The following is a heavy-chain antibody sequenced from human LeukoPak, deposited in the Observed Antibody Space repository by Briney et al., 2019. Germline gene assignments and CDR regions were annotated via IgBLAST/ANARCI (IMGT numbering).Heavy chain of an antibody. CDR3: ARHQPYSSGWYPDY. CDR1: GGSISSSSYY. Sequence: SETLSLXCTVSGGSISSSSYYWGWIRQPPGKGLEWIGNIYYSGSTYCNPSLKSRVTISVDTSKNQFSLKLSSVTAADTAVYYCARHQPYSSGWYPDYWGQGTLVTVSS. CDR2: IYYSGST. D-gene: IGHD6-19*01. V-gene: IGHV4-39*01. J-gene: IGHJ4*02.